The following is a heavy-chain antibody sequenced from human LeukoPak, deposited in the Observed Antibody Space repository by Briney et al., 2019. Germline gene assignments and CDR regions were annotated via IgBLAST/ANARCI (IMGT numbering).Heavy chain of an antibody. CDR1: GGSISSYY. CDR3: ASISSRVGIDAFDI. D-gene: IGHD6-13*01. J-gene: IGHJ3*02. CDR2: IYTSGST. V-gene: IGHV4-4*07. Sequence: PSQTLSLTCTVSGGSISSYYWSWIRQPAGKGLEWIGRIYTSGSTNYNPSLKSRVTMSVDTSKNQFSLKLSSVTAADTAVYYCASISSRVGIDAFDIWGQGTMVTVSS.